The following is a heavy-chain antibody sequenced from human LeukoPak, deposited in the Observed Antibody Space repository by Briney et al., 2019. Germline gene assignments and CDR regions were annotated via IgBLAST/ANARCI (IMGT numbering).Heavy chain of an antibody. V-gene: IGHV4-34*01. CDR3: AGLFYGLGTLFPT. CDR1: GGSFSGYY. J-gene: IGHJ4*02. CDR2: INHSGST. Sequence: SETLSLTCAVYGGSFSGYYWSWIRQPPGKGLEWIGEINHSGSTNYNSSLKSRVTISVDTSKNQFSLKLSSVTAADTAVYYCAGLFYGLGTLFPTWGQGTPVTVSS. D-gene: IGHD3-10*01.